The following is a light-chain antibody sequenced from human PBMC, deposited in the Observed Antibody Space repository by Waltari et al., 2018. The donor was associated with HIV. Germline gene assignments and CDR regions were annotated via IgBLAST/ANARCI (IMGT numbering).Light chain of an antibody. J-gene: IGLJ2*01. CDR1: STDVGSYNL. CDR2: EAS. V-gene: IGLV2-23*01. Sequence: QSALTQPASVSGSPGQSITISCTGTSTDVGSYNLVSWYQQHPGKAPKLIIYEASKRPSGVSNRFSGSKSGNTASLTISGLQAEDEADYYCQSYDSSLSSVVFGGGTKLTVL. CDR3: QSYDSSLSSVV.